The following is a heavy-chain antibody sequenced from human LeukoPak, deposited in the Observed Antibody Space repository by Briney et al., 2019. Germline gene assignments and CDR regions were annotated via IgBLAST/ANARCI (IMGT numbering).Heavy chain of an antibody. CDR3: ARMGYYYGSGSYAAPIDY. Sequence: SQTLSLTCAISGDSVSSNSAAWNWIRQSPSRGLEWLGRTYYRSKWYNDYAVSVKSRITINPDTSKNQFSLQLNSVTPEDTAVYYCARMGYYYGSGSYAAPIDYWGQRTLVTVSS. CDR2: TYYRSKWYN. D-gene: IGHD3-10*01. J-gene: IGHJ4*02. CDR1: GDSVSSNSAA. V-gene: IGHV6-1*01.